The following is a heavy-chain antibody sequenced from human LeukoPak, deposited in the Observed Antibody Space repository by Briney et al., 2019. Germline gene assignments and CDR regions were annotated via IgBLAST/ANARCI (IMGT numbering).Heavy chain of an antibody. J-gene: IGHJ6*02. D-gene: IGHD3-10*01. CDR1: GFTFSSYV. CDR2: ISGSGGST. V-gene: IGHV3-23*01. CDR3: AKDFSPYGSGTPV. Sequence: GGSLRLSCAASGFTFSSYVMSWVRQGQGKGLERVSAISGSGGSTYYADSVKGRFTISRDNSKNTLYLQMNSLRAEDTAVYYCAKDFSPYGSGTPVWGQGTTVTVSS.